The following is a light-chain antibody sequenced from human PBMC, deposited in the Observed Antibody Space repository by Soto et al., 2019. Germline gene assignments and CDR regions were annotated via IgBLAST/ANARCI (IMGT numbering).Light chain of an antibody. CDR2: CAS. CDR1: QSVSNN. CDR3: QQYKNWPPWT. V-gene: IGKV3-15*01. J-gene: IGKJ1*01. Sequence: EIVMTQSPATLSVSPGERATLSCRASQSVSNNVAWLQQKPGQPPRLLIYCASPRPTAIPARVSGSGSGTELTLTISSLQSEDFAVDYCQQYKNWPPWTFGQGTKVEIK.